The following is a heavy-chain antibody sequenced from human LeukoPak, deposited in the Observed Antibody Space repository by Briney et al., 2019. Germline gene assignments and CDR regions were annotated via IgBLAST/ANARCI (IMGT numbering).Heavy chain of an antibody. Sequence: PGGSLRLSCAASGFTFSSYAMSWVRQAPGKGLEWVSAISGSGGSTYYADSVKGRFTISRDNSKNTLYLQMNSLRAEDTAVYYCAKAASYGSGSHQTKPEAGWFDPWGQGTLVTVSS. CDR3: AKAASYGSGSHQTKPEAGWFDP. V-gene: IGHV3-23*01. CDR1: GFTFSSYA. CDR2: ISGSGGST. D-gene: IGHD3-10*01. J-gene: IGHJ5*02.